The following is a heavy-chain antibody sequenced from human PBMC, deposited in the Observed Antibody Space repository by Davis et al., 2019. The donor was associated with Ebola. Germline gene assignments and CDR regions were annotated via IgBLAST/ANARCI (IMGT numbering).Heavy chain of an antibody. CDR1: GFTFSSYT. CDR2: IDDGSRNT. J-gene: IGHJ4*02. D-gene: IGHD2-21*02. V-gene: IGHV3-21*01. CDR3: ARETPINSRFDL. Sequence: GESLKISCAASGFTFSSYTLNWVRQAPGKGLEWVSTIDDGSRNTHYADSVRGRFTVSRDNAKNSLSLQMNSLRGDDTAVYYCARETPINSRFDLWGQGALVSVSS.